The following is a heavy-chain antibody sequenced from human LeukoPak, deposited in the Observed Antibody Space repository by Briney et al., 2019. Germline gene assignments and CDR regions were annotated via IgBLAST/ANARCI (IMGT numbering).Heavy chain of an antibody. CDR3: SRDGLDYYGSGSYRGFDY. V-gene: IGHV3-49*04. J-gene: IGHJ4*02. CDR1: GFTFGDYS. Sequence: GGSLRLSCTASGFTFGDYSMSWVRQAPGKGLEYIGFIRTKDFGGTTEYAASVKGRFTISRDDSKSIAYLQIHSLKSEDTAVYFCSRDGLDYYGSGSYRGFDYWGQGTLVTVSS. D-gene: IGHD3-10*01. CDR2: IRTKDFGGTT.